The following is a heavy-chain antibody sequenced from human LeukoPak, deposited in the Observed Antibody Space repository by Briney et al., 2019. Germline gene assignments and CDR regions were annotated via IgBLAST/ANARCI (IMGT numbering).Heavy chain of an antibody. CDR3: ARDHYYGSSGYLVPASAPNFDY. CDR1: GYTFTSYG. V-gene: IGHV1-18*01. CDR2: ISAYNGNT. D-gene: IGHD3-22*01. J-gene: IGHJ4*02. Sequence: ASVKVSCKASGYTFTSYGISWVRQAPGQGLEWMGWISAYNGNTNYAQKLQGRVTMTTDTSTSTAYMELRSLRSDDTAVYYCARDHYYGSSGYLVPASAPNFDYWGQGTLVTVSS.